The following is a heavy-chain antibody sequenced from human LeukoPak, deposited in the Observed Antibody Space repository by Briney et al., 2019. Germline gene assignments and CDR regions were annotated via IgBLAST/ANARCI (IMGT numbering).Heavy chain of an antibody. CDR3: ARSSSGSYYVSDY. D-gene: IGHD1-26*01. CDR1: GYTFTGYY. V-gene: IGHV1-2*02. J-gene: IGHJ4*02. Sequence: ASVKVSCKASGYTFTGYYMHWVRQAPGQGLEWMGWINPNSGGTNYAQKFQGRVTMTRDTSISTAYMELRSLRSDDTAVYYCARSSSGSYYVSDYWGQGTLVTVSS. CDR2: INPNSGGT.